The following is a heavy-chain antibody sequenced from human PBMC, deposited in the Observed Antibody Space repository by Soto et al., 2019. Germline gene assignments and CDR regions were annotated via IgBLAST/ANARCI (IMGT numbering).Heavy chain of an antibody. Sequence: EVQLVESGGGLVQPGGSLRLSCVASGFTFSSYSMNWIRQAPGKGLEWDSYISSSSKTIHCADSVKGRFTISSDNARDALYLQMNSLRADDTAVYYCARFPIYCSGCSCYTSWFDAWGQGTLVTVSS. J-gene: IGHJ5*02. V-gene: IGHV3-48*01. D-gene: IGHD2-15*01. CDR1: GFTFSSYS. CDR3: ARFPIYCSGCSCYTSWFDA. CDR2: ISSSSKTI.